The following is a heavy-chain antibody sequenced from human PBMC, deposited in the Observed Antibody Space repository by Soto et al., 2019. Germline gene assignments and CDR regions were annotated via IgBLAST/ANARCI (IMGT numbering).Heavy chain of an antibody. CDR1: GLTFRNFA. CDR3: AEESMQVVTSAGDY. J-gene: IGHJ4*02. D-gene: IGHD2-21*02. CDR2: IVFGSGNT. V-gene: IGHV1-58*01. Sequence: QIQLVQSGPEVRKPGTSVKVSCKASGLTFRNFAVQWVRQARGQRPEWIGWIVFGSGNTNYSQKLQERVTLTRDTSTNTVYMELRRLGIEDTAVYYCAEESMQVVTSAGDYWGQGTRVTVSS.